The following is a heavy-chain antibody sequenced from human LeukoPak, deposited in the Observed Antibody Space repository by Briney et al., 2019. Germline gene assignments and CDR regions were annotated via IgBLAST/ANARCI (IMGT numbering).Heavy chain of an antibody. Sequence: ASVKVSCKASVYTFINYGINWVRQAPGQGLEWMGWISAYNGNTNYPQKLQGRVTMTTDTSTTIVYMELRTLRSDDTAVYYCARDREGPYYFGMDVWGQGTSVTVSS. CDR2: ISAYNGNT. CDR1: VYTFINYG. CDR3: ARDREGPYYFGMDV. J-gene: IGHJ6*02. V-gene: IGHV1-18*01. D-gene: IGHD1-26*01.